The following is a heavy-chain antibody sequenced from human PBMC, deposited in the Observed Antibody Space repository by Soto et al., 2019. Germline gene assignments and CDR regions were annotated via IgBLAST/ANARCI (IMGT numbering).Heavy chain of an antibody. J-gene: IGHJ4*02. D-gene: IGHD1-26*01. Sequence: SETLSLTCTVSGGSISSGSYYWSWIRQPPGKGLEWIGYIYYSGSTNYNPSLKSRVTISVDTSKNQFSLKLSSVTAADTAVYYCAREVVGATDFDYWGQGTLVTVSS. CDR2: IYYSGST. CDR3: AREVVGATDFDY. V-gene: IGHV4-61*01. CDR1: GGSISSGSYY.